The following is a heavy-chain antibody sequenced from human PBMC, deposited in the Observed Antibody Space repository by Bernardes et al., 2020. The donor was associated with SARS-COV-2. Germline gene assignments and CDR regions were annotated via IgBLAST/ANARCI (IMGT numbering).Heavy chain of an antibody. J-gene: IGHJ4*02. CDR2: MNQDGSDI. D-gene: IGHD3-16*01. V-gene: IGHV3-7*03. CDR1: GFMFSDSW. Sequence: GGSLRLSCVASGFMFSDSWLTWVRQAPGRGLEWVATMNQDGSDIAYVDSAKGRFSISRDDAKNSLYLQMNSLRAEDTAVYFCVTCNGRRFTGYWGQGIQVTVSS. CDR3: VTCNGRRFTGY.